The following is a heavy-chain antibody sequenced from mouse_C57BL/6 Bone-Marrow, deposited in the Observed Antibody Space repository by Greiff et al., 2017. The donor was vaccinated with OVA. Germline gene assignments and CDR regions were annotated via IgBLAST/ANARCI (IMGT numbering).Heavy chain of an antibody. Sequence: EVKVEESGGGLVKPGGSLKLSCAASGFTFSDYGMHWVRQAPEKGLEWVAYISSGSSTIYYADTVKGRFTISRDNAKNTLFMQMTSLRSEDTAMYYGARRLLWLRAYYYAMDYWGQGTSVTVSS. CDR2: ISSGSSTI. V-gene: IGHV5-17*01. CDR1: GFTFSDYG. J-gene: IGHJ4*01. D-gene: IGHD2-2*01. CDR3: ARRLLWLRAYYYAMDY.